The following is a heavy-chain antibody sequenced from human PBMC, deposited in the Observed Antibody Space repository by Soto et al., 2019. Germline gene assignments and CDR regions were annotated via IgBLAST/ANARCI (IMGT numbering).Heavy chain of an antibody. CDR2: IWYAGSNK. J-gene: IGHJ4*02. CDR1: GFTFSSYG. CDR3: ARSGYSSGRYYFDY. V-gene: IGHV3-33*01. D-gene: IGHD6-19*01. Sequence: QVQLVESGGGVVQPGRSLRLSCAASGFTFSSYGMHWVRQAPGKGLEWVAVIWYAGSNKYYADSVKGRFTISRDNSKNTLYLQMNSLRAEDTAVYYCARSGYSSGRYYFDYWGQGTLVTVSS.